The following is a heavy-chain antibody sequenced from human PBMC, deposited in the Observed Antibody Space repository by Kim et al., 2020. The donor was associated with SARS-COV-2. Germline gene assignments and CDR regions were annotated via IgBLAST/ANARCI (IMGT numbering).Heavy chain of an antibody. CDR3: ARAFSSSWYARFDP. Sequence: AQKFKGRVTRTRNTSISTAYMDLSSLRSEDTAVYYCARAFSSSWYARFDPWGQGTLVTVSS. V-gene: IGHV1-8*01. J-gene: IGHJ5*02. D-gene: IGHD6-13*01.